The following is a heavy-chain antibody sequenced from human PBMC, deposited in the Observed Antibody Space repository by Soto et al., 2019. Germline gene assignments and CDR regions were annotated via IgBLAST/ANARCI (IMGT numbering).Heavy chain of an antibody. J-gene: IGHJ4*02. D-gene: IGHD6-13*01. V-gene: IGHV4-4*02. Sequence: SETLFLTCAVSGGSISSSNWWRWVRQPPGKGLEWIGEIYHSGSSNYKPSLKSRATISVDNFKNQFSLELSSVTVADTAVYYCARYIAASGTFYFDYWGQGTLVTVSS. CDR3: ARYIAASGTFYFDY. CDR1: GGSISSSNW. CDR2: IYHSGSS.